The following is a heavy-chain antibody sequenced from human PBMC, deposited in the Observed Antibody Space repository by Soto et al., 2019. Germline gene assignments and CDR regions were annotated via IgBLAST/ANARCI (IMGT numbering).Heavy chain of an antibody. CDR1: AGSISSCGYS. V-gene: IGHV4-30-2*01. J-gene: IGHJ4*02. D-gene: IGHD5-12*01. CDR3: ARTVDIVATSYFDY. CDR2: IYHSGST. Sequence: SETLSLTCAVSAGSISSCGYSWSWIRQQPGKGLEWIGYIYHSGSTYYNPSLKSRVTISVDRSKNQFSLKLSSVTAADTAVYYCARTVDIVATSYFDYWGQGTLVTVPQ.